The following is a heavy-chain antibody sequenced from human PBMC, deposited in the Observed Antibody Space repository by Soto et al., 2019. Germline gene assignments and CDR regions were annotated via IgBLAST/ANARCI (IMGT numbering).Heavy chain of an antibody. Sequence: GESLKSSGSSSGCSLTSYWISWVRQMPGKGLEWMGRIDPSDSYTNCSPSFQGHVTISADKSISTAYLQWSSLKASDTAMYYCARQEDSSSSVYYYYGMDVWGQGTTVTVSS. D-gene: IGHD6-6*01. CDR2: IDPSDSYT. CDR1: GCSLTSYW. CDR3: ARQEDSSSSVYYYYGMDV. J-gene: IGHJ6*02. V-gene: IGHV5-10-1*01.